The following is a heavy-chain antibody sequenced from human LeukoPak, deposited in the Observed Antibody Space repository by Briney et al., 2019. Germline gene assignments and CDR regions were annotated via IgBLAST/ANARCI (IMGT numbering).Heavy chain of an antibody. J-gene: IGHJ4*02. CDR2: IIPIFGSG. CDR1: GGIFANYA. V-gene: IGHV1-69*01. D-gene: IGHD3-9*01. Sequence: SVKVSCKASGGIFANYAISWVRKAPGQGLEWMGGIIPIFGSGHSAQKFQGRLTITADESTRTTYMELSSLRSEDTAVYYCAKGHDDIRQFDFWGQGTLVIVSS. CDR3: AKGHDDIRQFDF.